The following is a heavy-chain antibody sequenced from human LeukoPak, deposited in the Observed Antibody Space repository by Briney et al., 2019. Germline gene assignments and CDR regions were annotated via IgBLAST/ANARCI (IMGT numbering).Heavy chain of an antibody. V-gene: IGHV4-59*01. CDR3: ARVDPDSSSTLEVFDY. D-gene: IGHD6-6*01. CDR1: GGFISSYY. J-gene: IGHJ4*02. CDR2: IYYSGST. Sequence: SETLSLTCTVSGGFISSYYWSWIRQPPGKGLEWIGYIYYSGSTNYNPSLKSRVTISVDTSKNQFSLKLSSVTAADTAVYYCARVDPDSSSTLEVFDYWGQGTLVTVSS.